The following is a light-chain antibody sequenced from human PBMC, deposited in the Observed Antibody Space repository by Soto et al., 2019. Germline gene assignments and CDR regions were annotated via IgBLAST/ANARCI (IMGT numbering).Light chain of an antibody. CDR2: DAS. CDR1: QSVSSY. CDR3: QQRINWPPIT. J-gene: IGKJ5*01. Sequence: EIVLTQSPATLSLSPGEIATLSCRASQSVSSYLAWYQQKPGQAPRLLIYDASNRATGIPARFSGSGSGTDFTLTISSLEPEHFAVYYCQQRINWPPITFGQGTRLVIK. V-gene: IGKV3-11*01.